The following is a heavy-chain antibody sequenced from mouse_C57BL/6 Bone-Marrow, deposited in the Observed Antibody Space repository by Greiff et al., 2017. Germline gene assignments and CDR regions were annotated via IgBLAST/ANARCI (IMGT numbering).Heavy chain of an antibody. V-gene: IGHV1-80*01. D-gene: IGHD2-1*01. J-gene: IGHJ4*01. CDR2: IYPGDGDT. Sequence: VQLQQSGAELVKPGASVKISCNASGYAFSSYWMNWVKQRPGKGLEWIGQIYPGDGDTNYNGKFKGKATLTADKSSSTAYMQLSSLTSEDSAVYFCARILLWYLYAMDYRGQGASVTVST. CDR1: GYAFSSYW. CDR3: ARILLWYLYAMDY.